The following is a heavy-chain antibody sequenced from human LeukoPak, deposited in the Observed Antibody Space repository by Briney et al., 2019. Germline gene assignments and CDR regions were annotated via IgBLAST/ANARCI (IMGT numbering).Heavy chain of an antibody. Sequence: SQTLSLTCTVSGGSISSGGYYWSWIRQHPGKGLEWIGYIYYSGSTYYNPSLKSRVTISVDTSKNQFSLKLSSVTAADTAVYYCARFLVDTAMVRFDYWGQGTLVTVSS. CDR2: IYYSGST. CDR1: GGSISSGGYY. J-gene: IGHJ4*02. V-gene: IGHV4-31*03. D-gene: IGHD5-18*01. CDR3: ARFLVDTAMVRFDY.